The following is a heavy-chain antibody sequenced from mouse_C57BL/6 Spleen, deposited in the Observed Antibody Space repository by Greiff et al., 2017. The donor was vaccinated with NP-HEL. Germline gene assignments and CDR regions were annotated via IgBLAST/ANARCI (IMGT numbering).Heavy chain of an antibody. CDR3: AREVTTVVVERAMDY. Sequence: QVQLQQPGAGLVKPGASVKLSCKASGYTFTSYWMHWVKQRPGQGLEWIGMIHPNSGSTNYNEKFKSKATLTVDKSSSTAYMQLSSLTSEDSAVYYCAREVTTVVVERAMDYWGQGTSVTVSS. V-gene: IGHV1-64*01. D-gene: IGHD1-1*01. J-gene: IGHJ4*01. CDR1: GYTFTSYW. CDR2: IHPNSGST.